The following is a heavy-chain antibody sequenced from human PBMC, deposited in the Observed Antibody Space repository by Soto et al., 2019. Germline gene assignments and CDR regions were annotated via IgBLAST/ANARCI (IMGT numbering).Heavy chain of an antibody. Sequence: SETLSLTCTVSGGSISDSYWSWIRQPPGKGLEWIGYIYYTGTTNYNPSLKSRVTFSVDTSKNQFSLKLNSVTAADTALYYCARGALNWFDPWGQGNLVTVSS. CDR3: ARGALNWFDP. V-gene: IGHV4-59*01. J-gene: IGHJ5*02. CDR2: IYYTGTT. CDR1: GGSISDSY.